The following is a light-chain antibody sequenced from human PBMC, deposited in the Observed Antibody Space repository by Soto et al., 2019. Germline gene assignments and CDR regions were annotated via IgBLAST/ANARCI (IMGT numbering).Light chain of an antibody. J-gene: IGLJ1*01. CDR1: SSDVGGYNY. V-gene: IGLV2-8*01. CDR3: SSYAGRDGYV. CDR2: EVS. Sequence: QSALTQPPSASGSPGQSVAISCTGTSSDVGGYNYVSWYQQHPGKAPQVLIYEVSKRPSGVPDRFSGSKSGNTASLTVSGRQAEDEADYYCSSYAGRDGYVFGTGTKLTVL.